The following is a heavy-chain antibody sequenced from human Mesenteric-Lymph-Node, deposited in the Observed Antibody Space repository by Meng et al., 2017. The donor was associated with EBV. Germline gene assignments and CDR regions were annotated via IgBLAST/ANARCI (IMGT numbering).Heavy chain of an antibody. V-gene: IGHV6-1*01. J-gene: IGHJ4*02. CDR3: ARSGSSGWIDY. CDR2: TYYRSKWYN. CDR1: GDSVSSNSDA. Sequence: SEPATVNPPPTRSCTCAISGDSVSSNSDAWNWIRQSPSRGLEWLGRTYYRSKWYNGYAVSVKSRITINPDTSKNQFSLQPNSVTPEDTAMYYCARSGSSGWIDYWGQGTLVTVSS. D-gene: IGHD6-19*01.